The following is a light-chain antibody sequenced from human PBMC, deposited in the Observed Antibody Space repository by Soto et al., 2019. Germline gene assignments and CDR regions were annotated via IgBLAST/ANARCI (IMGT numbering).Light chain of an antibody. V-gene: IGKV3-20*01. CDR3: QQYGSLPAT. J-gene: IGKJ1*01. CDR2: GAS. CDR1: QSVSSSY. Sequence: EIVLTQSPCTLSLSPGERATLSCRASQSVSSSYLAWYQQKPGQAPRLLIYGASSRATGIPDRFSGSGSGTDFTLTISRLEPEDFAVYYCQQYGSLPATFGQGTKVAIK.